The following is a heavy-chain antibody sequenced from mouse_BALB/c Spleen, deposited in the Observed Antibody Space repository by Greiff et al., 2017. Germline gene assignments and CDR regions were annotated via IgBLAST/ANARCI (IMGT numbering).Heavy chain of an antibody. CDR3: ARQGAMDY. V-gene: IGHV5-12-1*01. Sequence: VQLQQSGGGLVKPGGSLKLSCAASGFAFSSYDMSWVRQTPEKRLEWVAYISSGGGSTYYPDTVKGRFTISRDNAKNTLYLQMSSLKSEDTAMYYCARQGAMDYWGQGTSVTVSS. CDR2: ISSGGGST. CDR1: GFAFSSYD. J-gene: IGHJ4*01.